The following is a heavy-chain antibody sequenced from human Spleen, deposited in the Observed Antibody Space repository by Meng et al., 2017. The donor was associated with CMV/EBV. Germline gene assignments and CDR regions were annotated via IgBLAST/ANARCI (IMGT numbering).Heavy chain of an antibody. D-gene: IGHD6-13*01. J-gene: IGHJ6*02. CDR1: GFTFSNYA. V-gene: IGHV3-30*04. Sequence: GGSLRLSCAASGFTFSNYAMHWVRQAPGKGLEWVAVISYDGTNKYYADSVKGRFTISRDNSKNTLYLQMNSLRAEDTAVYYCVSRTAAGSIYYYYGMDVWGQGTTVTVSS. CDR3: VSRTAAGSIYYYYGMDV. CDR2: ISYDGTNK.